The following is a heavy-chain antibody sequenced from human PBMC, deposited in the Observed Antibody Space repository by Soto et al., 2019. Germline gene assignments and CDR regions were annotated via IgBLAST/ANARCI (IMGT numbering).Heavy chain of an antibody. CDR3: ARYKSNYYYGMDV. CDR2: IYYSGIT. J-gene: IGHJ6*02. Sequence: QVQLQESGPGLVKPSETLSLTCTVSGGSISSYYWSWIRQPPGKGLEWIVYIYYSGITNYTPSLKRRVTISVDTSKNQFSLKLSSVTAADTAVYYCARYKSNYYYGMDVWGQGTTVTVS. CDR1: GGSISSYY. V-gene: IGHV4-59*01. D-gene: IGHD1-20*01.